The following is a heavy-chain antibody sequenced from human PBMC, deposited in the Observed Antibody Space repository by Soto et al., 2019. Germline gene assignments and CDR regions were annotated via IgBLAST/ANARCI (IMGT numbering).Heavy chain of an antibody. CDR3: AKDRTVLLWFGELFN. J-gene: IGHJ4*02. Sequence: GGSLRLSCAASGFTFSSYAMSWVRQAPGKGLEWVSAISGSGGSTYYADSVKGRFTISRDNSKNTLYLQMNSLRAEDTAVYYCAKDRTVLLWFGELFNWGQGTLVTVSS. D-gene: IGHD3-10*01. CDR2: ISGSGGST. CDR1: GFTFSSYA. V-gene: IGHV3-23*01.